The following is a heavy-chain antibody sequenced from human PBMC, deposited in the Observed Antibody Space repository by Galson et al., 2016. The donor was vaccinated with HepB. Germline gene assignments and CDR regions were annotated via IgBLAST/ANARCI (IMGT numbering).Heavy chain of an antibody. V-gene: IGHV3-21*06. Sequence: SLRLSCAASGFTFSSYSVNWVRQAPGKRLEWVSSISSSSTYIYYADSVKGRFTISRDDAKNSLYLQMNSLRAEDTALYYCARTPGTYWFFDLWGRGTLVTVSS. J-gene: IGHJ2*01. CDR1: GFTFSSYS. CDR2: ISSSSTYI. D-gene: IGHD1-14*01. CDR3: ARTPGTYWFFDL.